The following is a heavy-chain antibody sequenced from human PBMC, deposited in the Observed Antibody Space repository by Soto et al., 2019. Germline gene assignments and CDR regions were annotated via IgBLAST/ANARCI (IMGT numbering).Heavy chain of an antibody. V-gene: IGHV1-3*01. CDR3: PRRFMSAGRLDP. Sequence: QVQLVQSGAEVMRPGASVKVSCKAAGYTFTSYAVHWVLQAPGQGLEWMGWINAANGNTEYFERFRGRVTITRDIAASTVHMEPTGLTSEDRAVNYYPRRFMSAGRLDPWGQGTLVTVSS. CDR2: INAANGNT. D-gene: IGHD3-10*01. J-gene: IGHJ5*02. CDR1: GYTFTSYA.